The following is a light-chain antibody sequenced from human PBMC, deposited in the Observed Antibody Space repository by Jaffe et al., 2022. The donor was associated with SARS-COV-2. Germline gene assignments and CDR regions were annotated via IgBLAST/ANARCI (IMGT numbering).Light chain of an antibody. Sequence: QSTLTQPASVSGSPGQSVTISCTGTSSDVGGYNYVSWYQQYPGTAPKVMIYEVSNRPSGVPDRFSGSKSGNTASLTISGLQAEDEADYFCTSYTSTDTWVFGGGTKLTVL. CDR3: TSYTSTDTWV. CDR2: EVS. V-gene: IGLV2-14*01. J-gene: IGLJ3*02. CDR1: SSDVGGYNY.